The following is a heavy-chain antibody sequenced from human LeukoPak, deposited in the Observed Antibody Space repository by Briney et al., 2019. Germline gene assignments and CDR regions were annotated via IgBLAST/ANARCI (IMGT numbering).Heavy chain of an antibody. J-gene: IGHJ4*02. V-gene: IGHV3-30*04. Sequence: GGSLRLSCAASGFTFSSYAMHWVRQAPGKGLEWVAVISYDGSNKYYADSVKGRFTISRDNSKNTLYLQMNSLRAEDTAVYYCARSPQSNFYYFDYWGQGTLVTVSS. D-gene: IGHD1-7*01. CDR1: GFTFSSYA. CDR2: ISYDGSNK. CDR3: ARSPQSNFYYFDY.